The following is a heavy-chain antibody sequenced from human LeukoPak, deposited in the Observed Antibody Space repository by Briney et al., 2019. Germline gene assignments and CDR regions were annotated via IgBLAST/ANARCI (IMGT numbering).Heavy chain of an antibody. CDR2: IYYSGST. V-gene: IGHV4-31*03. CDR3: ARDKSAGSLDY. CDR1: GGSISSGGYY. J-gene: IGHJ4*02. D-gene: IGHD6-19*01. Sequence: PSETLSLTCTVSGGSISSGGYYWSWIRQHPGKGLEWIGYIYYSGSTYYNPPLKSRVTISVDTSKNQFSLKLSSVTAADTAVYYCARDKSAGSLDYWGQGTLVTVSS.